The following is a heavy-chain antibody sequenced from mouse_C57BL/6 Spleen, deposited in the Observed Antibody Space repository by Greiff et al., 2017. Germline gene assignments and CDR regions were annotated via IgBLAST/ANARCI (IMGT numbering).Heavy chain of an antibody. CDR1: GFNIKNTY. V-gene: IGHV14-3*01. Sequence: EVQLQQSVAELVRPGASVKLSCTASGFNIKNTYMHWVKQRPEQGLEWIGRIDPANGNTKYDPKFTGKATITADTSSNTAYLQLSSLTSEDTAIYYGARGYDRDYDAMDYWGQGTSVTVSS. CDR2: IDPANGNT. CDR3: ARGYDRDYDAMDY. D-gene: IGHD2-2*01. J-gene: IGHJ4*01.